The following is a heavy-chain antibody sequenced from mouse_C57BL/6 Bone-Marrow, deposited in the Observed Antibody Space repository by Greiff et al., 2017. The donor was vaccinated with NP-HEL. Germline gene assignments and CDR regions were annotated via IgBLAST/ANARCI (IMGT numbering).Heavy chain of an antibody. CDR1: GYAFSSSW. J-gene: IGHJ4*01. Sequence: QVQLQQSGPELVKPGASVTISCKASGYAFSSSWMNWVKQRPGKGLEWIGRIYPGDGDTNYNGKFKGKATLTVDKPSSTAYMQLSSLTSEDSAVYYCARLFITTHAMDYWGQGTSVTVSS. CDR2: IYPGDGDT. CDR3: ARLFITTHAMDY. D-gene: IGHD1-1*01. V-gene: IGHV1-82*01.